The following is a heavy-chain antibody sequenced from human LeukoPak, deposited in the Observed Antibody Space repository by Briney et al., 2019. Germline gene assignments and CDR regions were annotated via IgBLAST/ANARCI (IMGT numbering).Heavy chain of an antibody. CDR2: VSAYNGVT. Sequence: ASVRVSCKASGYTFTSYAVSWLRQAPGQGLEWMGWVSAYNGVTNYAQKFQGRVTMTTDTSTTTGYMELRSLRSDDTAVYYCARRDRLLWTFDYWGQGTLVAVSS. J-gene: IGHJ4*02. D-gene: IGHD2-15*01. V-gene: IGHV1-18*01. CDR1: GYTFTSYA. CDR3: ARRDRLLWTFDY.